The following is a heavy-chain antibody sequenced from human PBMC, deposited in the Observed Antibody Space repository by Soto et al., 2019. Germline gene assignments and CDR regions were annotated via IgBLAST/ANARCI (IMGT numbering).Heavy chain of an antibody. J-gene: IGHJ4*02. V-gene: IGHV1-69*06. CDR3: ARGHILTGPYYFDY. CDR2: IIPIFGTA. Sequence: SVRVSCKASGGTFSSYAISWVRQAPGQGLEWMGGIIPIFGTANYAQKFQGRVTITADKSTSTAYMELSSLRSEDTAVYYCARGHILTGPYYFDYWGQGTQVTVSP. CDR1: GGTFSSYA. D-gene: IGHD3-9*01.